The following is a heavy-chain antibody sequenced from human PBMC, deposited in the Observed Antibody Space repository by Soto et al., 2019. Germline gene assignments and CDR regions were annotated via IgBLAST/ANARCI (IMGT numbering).Heavy chain of an antibody. D-gene: IGHD6-13*01. CDR1: GFTISSYA. J-gene: IGHJ5*02. Sequence: PGGSLRLSCAASGFTISSYAMSWVRQAPGKGLEWVSAISGSGGSTYYADSVKGRFTISRDNSKNTLYLQMNSLRAEDTAVYYCEKGRSSSWYDWFDPWRQGTLVTVSS. CDR2: ISGSGGST. V-gene: IGHV3-23*01. CDR3: EKGRSSSWYDWFDP.